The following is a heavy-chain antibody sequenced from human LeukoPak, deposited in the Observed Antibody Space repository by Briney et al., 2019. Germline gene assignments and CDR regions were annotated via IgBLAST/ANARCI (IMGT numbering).Heavy chain of an antibody. V-gene: IGHV3-30*02. J-gene: IGHJ6*03. CDR2: IRYDGSIK. CDR1: GFTFNSYG. Sequence: GSLRLSCAASGFTFNSYGMHWVRQAPGKGLEWVAFIRYDGSIKYYADSVKGRFTISRDNAKNSLFLQMNSLRAEDTAVYYCARVLRYCSGGNCYSGGLGYMDVWGKGTTVTISS. CDR3: ARVLRYCSGGNCYSGGLGYMDV. D-gene: IGHD2-15*01.